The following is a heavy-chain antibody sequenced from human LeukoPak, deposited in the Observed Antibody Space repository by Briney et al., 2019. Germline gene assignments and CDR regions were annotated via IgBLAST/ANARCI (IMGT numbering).Heavy chain of an antibody. CDR3: AREPSGHSGSFDS. D-gene: IGHD4-23*01. CDR1: GDSVSSNDAA. V-gene: IGHV6-1*01. J-gene: IGHJ4*02. Sequence: SQTLSLTCAISGDSVSSNDAAWNWIRQSPSRGLEWLGWTYYRSKWYYDYAVSVKSRITINPDTSKNQFSLQLNSVTPDDTAVFYCAREPSGHSGSFDSWGQGTLVTVSS. CDR2: TYYRSKWYY.